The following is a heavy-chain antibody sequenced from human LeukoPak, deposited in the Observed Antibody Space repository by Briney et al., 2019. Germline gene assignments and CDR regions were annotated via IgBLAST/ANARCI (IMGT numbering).Heavy chain of an antibody. Sequence: GRSLRLSCAASGFTFSSYGMHWVRQAPGKGLEWVAVIWYDGSNKYYADSVKGRFTISRENSKNTLYLQMNSLRAEDTAVYYCARDLNDGSGRYYYYGMDVWGQGTTVTVSS. CDR3: ARDLNDGSGRYYYYGMDV. D-gene: IGHD3-10*01. V-gene: IGHV3-33*01. CDR1: GFTFSSYG. CDR2: IWYDGSNK. J-gene: IGHJ6*02.